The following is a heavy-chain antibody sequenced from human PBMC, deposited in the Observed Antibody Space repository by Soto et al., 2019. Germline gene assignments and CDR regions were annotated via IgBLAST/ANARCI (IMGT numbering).Heavy chain of an antibody. J-gene: IGHJ4*01. CDR1: GYSFTSYW. CDR3: AIPRGGWYNGFDY. V-gene: IGHV5-51*01. D-gene: IGHD6-19*01. Sequence: XESLKVSWKSSGYSFTSYWIGLVRQMPGKGPEWMGIIYPGDSDTRYSPSFQGQATISADESITTAYLQWSGLKASDTAMYYCAIPRGGWYNGFDYWGQGTLVTVYS. CDR2: IYPGDSDT.